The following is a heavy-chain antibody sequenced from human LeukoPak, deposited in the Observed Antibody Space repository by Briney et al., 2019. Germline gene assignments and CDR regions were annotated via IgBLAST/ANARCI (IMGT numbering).Heavy chain of an antibody. Sequence: ASVKVSCTASGYTFTGYYMHWVRQAPGQGLEWMGWINPNSGGTNYAQKFQGRVTMTRDTSISTAYMELSRLRSDDTAVYYCARHGVRLSQYNWFDPWGQGTLVTVSS. J-gene: IGHJ5*02. CDR2: INPNSGGT. CDR3: ARHGVRLSQYNWFDP. V-gene: IGHV1-2*02. CDR1: GYTFTGYY. D-gene: IGHD3-16*02.